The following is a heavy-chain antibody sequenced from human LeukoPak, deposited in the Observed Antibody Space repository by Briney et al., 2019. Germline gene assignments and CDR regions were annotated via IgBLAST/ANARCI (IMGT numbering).Heavy chain of an antibody. J-gene: IGHJ3*02. Sequence: GGSLRLSCAASGFTFSDYYMSWIRQAPGKGLEWVSYISSSGSTIYYADSVKGRFTISRDNAKNSLYLQMNSLRAEDTAVYYCARDQSPETDNYYDSSGYYPTGAFDIWGQGTMVTVSS. V-gene: IGHV3-11*01. D-gene: IGHD3-22*01. CDR2: ISSSGSTI. CDR1: GFTFSDYY. CDR3: ARDQSPETDNYYDSSGYYPTGAFDI.